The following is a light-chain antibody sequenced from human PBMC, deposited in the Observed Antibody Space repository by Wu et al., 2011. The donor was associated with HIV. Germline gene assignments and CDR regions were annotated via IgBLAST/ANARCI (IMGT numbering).Light chain of an antibody. J-gene: IGKJ4*01. CDR2: DVV. CDR3: QQLNSYALT. Sequence: TLSCRANQSVSNFFAWYQQKPGQAPRLLIYDVVSRATGVPARFSGSGSGTEFTLTISSLQPEDFATYYCQQLNSYALTFGGGTKVEIK. CDR1: QSVSNF. V-gene: IGKV3-11*01.